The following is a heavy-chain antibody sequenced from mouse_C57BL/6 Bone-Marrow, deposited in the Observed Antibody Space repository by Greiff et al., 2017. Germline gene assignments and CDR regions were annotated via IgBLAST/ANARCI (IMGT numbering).Heavy chain of an antibody. CDR1: GYTFTSYW. Sequence: QVQLQQPGAELVKPGASVKVSCKASGYTFTSYWMHWVKQRPGQGLEWIGRIHPSDSDTNYTQKFKGKATLTVDKSSSTAYMQLSSLTAEDSAVYYCALYYSNPYAMDYWGQGTSVTVSS. CDR3: ALYYSNPYAMDY. J-gene: IGHJ4*01. V-gene: IGHV1-74*01. CDR2: IHPSDSDT. D-gene: IGHD2-5*01.